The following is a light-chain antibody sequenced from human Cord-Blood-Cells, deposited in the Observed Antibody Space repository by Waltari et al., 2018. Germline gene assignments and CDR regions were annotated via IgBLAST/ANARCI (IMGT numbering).Light chain of an antibody. CDR1: KLGDKY. CDR2: QDS. CDR3: QAWDSSTAV. V-gene: IGLV3-1*01. J-gene: IGLJ3*02. Sequence: SYELTQPSSVSVSPGQTASITCSGDKLGDKYACWYQQKPGQSPVLVIYQDSKRPSGMPERFSGSNSGNTATLTISGTQAMDEADYYGQAWDSSTAVFGGGTKLTVL.